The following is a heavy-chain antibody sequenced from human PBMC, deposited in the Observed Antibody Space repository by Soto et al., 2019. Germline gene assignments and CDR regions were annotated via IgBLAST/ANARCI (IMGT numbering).Heavy chain of an antibody. CDR1: GGSFSGYY. V-gene: IGHV4-34*01. J-gene: IGHJ6*02. CDR2: MNHSGST. Sequence: QVQLQQWGAGLLKPSETLSLTCAVYGGSFSGYYWSWIRPPPGKGLAWIGEMNHSGSTNYNPSLKNRVTISVDSSKNHFALKLSSVTAADTAVYYCARVASVVVAPVYGLDVWGQGTTVTVSS. CDR3: ARVASVVVAPVYGLDV. D-gene: IGHD2-15*01.